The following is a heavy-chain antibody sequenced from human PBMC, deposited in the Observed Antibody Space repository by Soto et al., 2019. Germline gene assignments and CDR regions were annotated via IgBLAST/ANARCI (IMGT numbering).Heavy chain of an antibody. J-gene: IGHJ3*02. Sequence: QVQLVESGGGVVQPGRSLRLSCAASGFTFSSNGMHWVRQAPGKGLEWVAVIWYVGSNKYYADSVKGRFTISRDNSKNTLYLQMNSLRAEDTAVYYCARDGETAMVLGAFDIWGQGTMVTVSS. CDR3: ARDGETAMVLGAFDI. CDR2: IWYVGSNK. V-gene: IGHV3-33*01. CDR1: GFTFSSNG. D-gene: IGHD5-18*01.